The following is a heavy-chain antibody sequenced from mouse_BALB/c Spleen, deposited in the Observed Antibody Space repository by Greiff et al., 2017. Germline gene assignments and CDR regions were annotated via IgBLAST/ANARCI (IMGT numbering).Heavy chain of an antibody. CDR1: GFSLTGYG. Sequence: VQLQQSGPGLVAPSQSLSITCTVSGFSLTGYGVNWVRQPPGKGLEWLGMIWGDGSTDYNSALKSRLSISKDNSKSQVFLKMNSLQTDDTARYYCAREAYYRYPLYAMDYWGQGTSVTVSS. CDR3: AREAYYRYPLYAMDY. CDR2: IWGDGST. V-gene: IGHV2-6-7*01. D-gene: IGHD2-14*01. J-gene: IGHJ4*01.